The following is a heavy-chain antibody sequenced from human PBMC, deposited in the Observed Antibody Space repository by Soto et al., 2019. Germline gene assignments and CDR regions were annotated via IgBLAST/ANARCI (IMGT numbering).Heavy chain of an antibody. CDR3: ARNKGYCSSISCYGMDV. CDR2: IYPGDSDT. V-gene: IGHV5-51*01. Sequence: GESLKISCKGSGYSFSSYWIVWVRQMPGKGLEWMGTIYPGDSDTRYSPSFQGQVTISADMSISTAYLQWNSLKASDTAMYFCARNKGYCSSISCYGMDVWGQGAAVTVS. CDR1: GYSFSSYW. J-gene: IGHJ6*02. D-gene: IGHD2-2*01.